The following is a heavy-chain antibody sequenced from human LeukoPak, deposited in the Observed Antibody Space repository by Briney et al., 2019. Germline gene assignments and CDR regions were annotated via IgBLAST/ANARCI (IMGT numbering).Heavy chain of an antibody. Sequence: GSLRLSCAASGFTFSSYSMNWVRQAPGKGLEWVSYISSSGSTIYYADSVKGRFTISRDNSKNTLYLQMNSLRAEDRAVYYCAKVFGPMRDLGAFDIWGQGTMVTVSS. D-gene: IGHD3-10*02. CDR1: GFTFSSYS. V-gene: IGHV3-48*01. J-gene: IGHJ3*02. CDR3: AKVFGPMRDLGAFDI. CDR2: ISSSGSTI.